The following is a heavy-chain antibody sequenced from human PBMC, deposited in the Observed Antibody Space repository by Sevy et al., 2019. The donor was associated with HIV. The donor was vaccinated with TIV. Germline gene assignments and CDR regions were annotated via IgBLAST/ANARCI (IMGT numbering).Heavy chain of an antibody. CDR3: ARAGGNTDWGMDV. V-gene: IGHV4-59*01. J-gene: IGHJ6*02. CDR1: GGSISSYY. CDR2: IYYNGRT. D-gene: IGHD3-9*01. Sequence: SETLSLTCTVSGGSISSYYWSWIRQTPGKGLESLGYIYYNGRTIYNPSLNSRGTISLTRSKNKFSLRLSSMTAADTAVYFCARAGGNTDWGMDVWGQGTTVTVSS.